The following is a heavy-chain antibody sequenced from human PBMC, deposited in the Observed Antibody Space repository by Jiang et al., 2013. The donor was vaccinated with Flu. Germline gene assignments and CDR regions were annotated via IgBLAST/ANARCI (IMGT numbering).Heavy chain of an antibody. CDR3: ARTPLVGATIDAFDI. V-gene: IGHV1-3*01. D-gene: IGHD1-26*01. CDR1: GYTFTSYA. J-gene: IGHJ3*02. Sequence: GAEVKKPGASVKVSCKASGYTFTSYAMHWVRQAPGQRLEWMGWINAGNGNTKYSQKFQGRVTITRDTSASTAYMELSSLRSEDTAVYYCARTPLVGATIDAFDIWGQGTMVTVSS. CDR2: INAGNGNT.